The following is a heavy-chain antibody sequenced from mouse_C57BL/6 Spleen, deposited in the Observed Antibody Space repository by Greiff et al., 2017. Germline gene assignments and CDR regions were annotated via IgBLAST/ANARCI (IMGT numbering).Heavy chain of an antibody. V-gene: IGHV3-6*01. Sequence: EVKLMESGPGLVKPSQSLSLTCSVTGYSITSGYYWNWIRQFPGNKLEWMGYISYDGSNNYNPSLKNRISITRDTSKNQFFLKLNSVTTEDTATYYCARESYWGQGTSVTVSS. CDR2: ISYDGSN. J-gene: IGHJ4*01. CDR1: GYSITSGYY. CDR3: ARESY.